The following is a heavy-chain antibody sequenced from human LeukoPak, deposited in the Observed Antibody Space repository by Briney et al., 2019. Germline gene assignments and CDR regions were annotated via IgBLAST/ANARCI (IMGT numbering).Heavy chain of an antibody. V-gene: IGHV3-23*01. CDR1: GFTFSSYA. CDR2: INGNGGST. Sequence: GGSLRLSCAASGFTFSSYAMNWVRQAPGKGLEWVSAINGNGGSTYCADSVKGRFTISRDNSKNTLYLQMNSLRAEDTAVYYCAKGVLPTGFDYWGQGTLVTVSS. CDR3: AKGVLPTGFDY. D-gene: IGHD3-10*01. J-gene: IGHJ4*02.